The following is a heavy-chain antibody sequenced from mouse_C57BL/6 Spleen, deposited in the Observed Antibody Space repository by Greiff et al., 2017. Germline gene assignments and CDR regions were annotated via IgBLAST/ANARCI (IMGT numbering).Heavy chain of an antibody. D-gene: IGHD1-1*01. Sequence: EVMLVESGEGLVKPGGSLKLSCAASGFTFSSYAMSWVRQTPEKRLEWVAYISSGGDYIYYADTVKGRFTISRDNARNTLYLQMSSLKSEDTAMYYCTRSLYYYGSSAWFAYWGQGTLVTVSA. J-gene: IGHJ3*01. V-gene: IGHV5-9-1*02. CDR1: GFTFSSYA. CDR3: TRSLYYYGSSAWFAY. CDR2: ISSGGDYI.